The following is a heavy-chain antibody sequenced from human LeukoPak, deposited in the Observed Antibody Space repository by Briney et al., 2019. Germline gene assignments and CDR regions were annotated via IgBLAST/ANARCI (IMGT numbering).Heavy chain of an antibody. Sequence: SQTLSLTCTVSGGSISSGDYYWRWIRQPPGTGLEWIGYTYYSGSTYYNPSLKSRVTISVDTSKNQFSLKLSSVTAADTAVYYCARDLSWNYGMDVWGQGTTVTVSS. D-gene: IGHD1-1*01. CDR1: GGSISSGDYY. CDR3: ARDLSWNYGMDV. J-gene: IGHJ6*02. CDR2: TYYSGST. V-gene: IGHV4-30-4*01.